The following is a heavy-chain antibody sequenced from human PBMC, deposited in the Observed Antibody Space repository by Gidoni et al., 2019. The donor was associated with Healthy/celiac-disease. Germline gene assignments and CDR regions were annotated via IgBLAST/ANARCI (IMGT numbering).Heavy chain of an antibody. CDR1: GYSFTSYW. CDR2: IYPGDSDT. CDR3: ARHGRYFDWLTSPDY. D-gene: IGHD3-9*01. J-gene: IGHJ4*02. Sequence: EVQLVQSGAEVKKPGESLKISCKVSGYSFTSYWIGWVRQMPGKGLEWMGIIYPGDSDTRYSPSFQGQVTISADKSISTAYLQWSSLKASDTAMYYCARHGRYFDWLTSPDYWGQGTLVTVSS. V-gene: IGHV5-51*01.